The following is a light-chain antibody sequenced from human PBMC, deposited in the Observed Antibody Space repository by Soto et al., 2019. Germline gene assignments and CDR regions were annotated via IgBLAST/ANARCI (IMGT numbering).Light chain of an antibody. V-gene: IGKV3-20*01. CDR3: HHYDSSPVT. CDR2: GAS. J-gene: IGKJ1*01. CDR1: QSVSSSY. Sequence: EIVLTQSPGTLSLSPGERATLSCRASQSVSSSYLAWYQQKPGQAPRLLIYGASSRATGIPDRFSGSGSGKDFTLTISRLEPEDFAVYYCHHYDSSPVTFGQGTKVEIK.